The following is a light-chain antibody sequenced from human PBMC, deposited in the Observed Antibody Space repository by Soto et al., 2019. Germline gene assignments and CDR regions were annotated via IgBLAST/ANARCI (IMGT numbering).Light chain of an antibody. Sequence: QSALTQPASVSGSPGQSITITCTGTSSDIGGYDYVSWYQHHPGKAPKVIIYGVTNRPSGVSHRFSGSKSANTASLTISGLQAEDEADYYCTSYTSSSTHVFGTGTKLNVL. V-gene: IGLV2-14*01. CDR1: SSDIGGYDY. CDR2: GVT. J-gene: IGLJ1*01. CDR3: TSYTSSSTHV.